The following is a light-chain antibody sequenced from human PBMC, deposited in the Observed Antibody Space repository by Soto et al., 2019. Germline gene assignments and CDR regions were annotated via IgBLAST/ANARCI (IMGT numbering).Light chain of an antibody. J-gene: IGKJ4*01. CDR1: QSVGNNN. CDR3: QQYGSTPLT. CDR2: DAS. Sequence: EIVLTQSPGTLSLSPGERATLSCRASQSVGNNNLAWYQQKPGQAPRFLIYDASSRATGIPDRFSGSGSGTDFPLTISRLEHEDFAVYYCQQYGSTPLTFGGGTKVEIK. V-gene: IGKV3-20*01.